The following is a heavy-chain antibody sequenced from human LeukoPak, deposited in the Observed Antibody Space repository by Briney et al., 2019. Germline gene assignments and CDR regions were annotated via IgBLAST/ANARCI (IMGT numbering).Heavy chain of an antibody. CDR3: ARVKASQGELLYWFDP. CDR2: IIPIFGTA. J-gene: IGHJ5*02. CDR1: GGTFSSYA. V-gene: IGHV1-69*01. Sequence: SVKVSCKASGGTFSSYAISWVRQAPGQGLEWMGGIIPIFGTANYAQKFQGRVTITADESTSTAYMELGSLRSEDTAVYYCARVKASQGELLYWFDPWGQGTLVTVSS. D-gene: IGHD3-10*01.